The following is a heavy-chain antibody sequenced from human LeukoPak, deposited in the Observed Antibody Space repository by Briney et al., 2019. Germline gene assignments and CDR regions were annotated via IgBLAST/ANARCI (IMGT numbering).Heavy chain of an antibody. V-gene: IGHV1-46*01. J-gene: IGHJ5*02. CDR3: ARRYCSGGSCYSDDWFDP. CDR2: INPSGGST. CDR1: GYTFSNYY. D-gene: IGHD2-15*01. Sequence: GASVKVSCKASGYTFSNYYIHWVRQAPGQGLEWMGTINPSGGSTSYAQKFQGRVTMTRDTSKNQFSLKLSSVTAADTAVYYCARRYCSGGSCYSDDWFDPWGQGTLVTVSS.